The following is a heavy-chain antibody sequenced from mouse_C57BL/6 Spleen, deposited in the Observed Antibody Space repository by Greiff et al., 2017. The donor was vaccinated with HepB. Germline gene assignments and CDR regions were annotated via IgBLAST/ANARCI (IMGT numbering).Heavy chain of an antibody. J-gene: IGHJ2*01. V-gene: IGHV1-85*01. CDR2: IYPRDGST. D-gene: IGHD1-1*01. CDR3: ARSSYYYGSSLFDY. Sequence: QVQLKESGPELVKPGASVKLSCKASGYTFTSYDINWVKQRPGQGLEWIGWIYPRDGSTKYNEKFKGKATLTVDTSSSTAYMELHSLTSEDSAVYCCARSSYYYGSSLFDYWGQGTTLTVSS. CDR1: GYTFTSYD.